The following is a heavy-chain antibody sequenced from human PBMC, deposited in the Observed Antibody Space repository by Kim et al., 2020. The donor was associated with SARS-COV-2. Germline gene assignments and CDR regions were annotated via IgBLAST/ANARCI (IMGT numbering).Heavy chain of an antibody. J-gene: IGHJ4*02. CDR2: INGNGGRT. D-gene: IGHD3-22*01. CDR1: GFTFDDYG. CDR3: ARVVVSYQESSGYYGSFDQ. V-gene: IGHV3-20*04. Sequence: GGSLRLSCAASGFTFDDYGMVWVRQAPGKGLEWVSVINGNGGRTGYGDSVKGRSTISRDNANNSLHLQMNSLRVEDTALYYCARVVVSYQESSGYYGSFDQWGQGTVVTVSS.